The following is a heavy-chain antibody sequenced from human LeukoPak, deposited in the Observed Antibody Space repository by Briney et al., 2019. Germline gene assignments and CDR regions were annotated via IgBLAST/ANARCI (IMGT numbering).Heavy chain of an antibody. CDR1: GFTFSSYS. V-gene: IGHV3-48*02. Sequence: PGGSLRLSCAASGFTFSSYSMNWVRQAPGQGLEWVSHITASGTAMFYADSVKGRFTISRDNAKNSLYLQMNSLRDEDTAVYYCASSGSYRFDYWGQGTLVTVSP. CDR3: ASSGSYRFDY. CDR2: ITASGTAM. D-gene: IGHD1-26*01. J-gene: IGHJ4*02.